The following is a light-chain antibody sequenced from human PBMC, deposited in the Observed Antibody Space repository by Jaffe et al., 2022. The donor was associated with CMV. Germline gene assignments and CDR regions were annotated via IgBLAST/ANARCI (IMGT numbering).Light chain of an antibody. J-gene: IGLJ2*01. V-gene: IGLV3-21*04. Sequence: SYVLTQPPSVSVTPGETASITCGGNSVGHQSVHWYRQRPGQAPVLLIYYDRDRPSGIPERISGSKSGNTATLAISRVEAGDEADYYCQVWDSGTDHVVFGGGTKLTVL. CDR3: QVWDSGTDHVV. CDR1: SVGHQS. CDR2: YDR.